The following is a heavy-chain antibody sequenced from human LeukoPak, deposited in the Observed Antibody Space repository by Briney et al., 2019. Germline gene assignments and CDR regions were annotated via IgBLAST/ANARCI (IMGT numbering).Heavy chain of an antibody. J-gene: IGHJ5*02. V-gene: IGHV1-18*01. Sequence: ASVKVSCKASGYTFTSYGISWVRQAPGQGLEWMGWISAYNGNTNYAQKLQGRVTMTTDTSTSTAYMELGSLRSDDTAVYYCATGYLGYYYDSSGLTWGQGTLVTVSS. D-gene: IGHD3-22*01. CDR2: ISAYNGNT. CDR3: ATGYLGYYYDSSGLT. CDR1: GYTFTSYG.